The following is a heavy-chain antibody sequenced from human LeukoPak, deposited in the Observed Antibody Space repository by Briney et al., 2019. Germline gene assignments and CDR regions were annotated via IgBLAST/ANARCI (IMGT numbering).Heavy chain of an antibody. CDR3: ARWVTTPYYGLDV. Sequence: GGSLRLSCAASGFTFSSYSMNWVRQAPGKGLEWVANIRQDGGEEYYVDSVKGRFTISRDNPKNSLYLQMYSLRAEDTAVYYCARWVTTPYYGLDVWGQGTTVTVSS. J-gene: IGHJ6*02. CDR1: GFTFSSYS. CDR2: IRQDGGEE. D-gene: IGHD4-17*01. V-gene: IGHV3-7*03.